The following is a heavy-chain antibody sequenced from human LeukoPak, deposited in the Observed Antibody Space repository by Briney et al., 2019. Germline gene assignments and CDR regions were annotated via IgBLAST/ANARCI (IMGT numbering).Heavy chain of an antibody. CDR2: INPSGGTT. V-gene: IGHV1-46*01. D-gene: IGHD1-26*01. J-gene: IGHJ4*02. CDR3: VTILNSGSYSVFDY. CDR1: GYTFTSYY. Sequence: ASVKVSCKASGYTFTSYYMHWVRQAPGQGLEWMGIINPSGGTTIYAQKFQGRVTMTRDTSTSTIYMELSSLRSEDTAVYFCVTILNSGSYSVFDYWGQGTLVTVSS.